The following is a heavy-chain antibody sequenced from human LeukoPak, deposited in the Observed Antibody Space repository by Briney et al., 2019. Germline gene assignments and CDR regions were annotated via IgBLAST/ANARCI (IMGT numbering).Heavy chain of an antibody. Sequence: GRSLRLSCVVSGFSFSYYGMHWARQPPGKGREWVAEIWYGGNDKYYADFVKGRFTISRDDSNNTLYMDMNSVRAEETDVYYWARTLVPLGFEYWGQGILVTVS. CDR3: ARTLVPLGFEY. CDR1: GFSFSYYG. CDR2: IWYGGNDK. V-gene: IGHV3-33*08. J-gene: IGHJ4*02. D-gene: IGHD6-13*01.